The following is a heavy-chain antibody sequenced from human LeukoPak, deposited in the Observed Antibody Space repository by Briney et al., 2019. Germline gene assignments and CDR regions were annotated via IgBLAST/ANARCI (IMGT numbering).Heavy chain of an antibody. CDR2: ISSSSSYI. Sequence: PGGSLRLSCAASGFTFSSYSMNWVRQAPGKGLEWVSSISSSSSYIYYADSVKGRFTISRDNAKNSLYLRMNSLRAEDTAVYYCARDAARGNFDYWGQGTLVTVSS. D-gene: IGHD3-10*01. CDR1: GFTFSSYS. V-gene: IGHV3-21*01. J-gene: IGHJ4*02. CDR3: ARDAARGNFDY.